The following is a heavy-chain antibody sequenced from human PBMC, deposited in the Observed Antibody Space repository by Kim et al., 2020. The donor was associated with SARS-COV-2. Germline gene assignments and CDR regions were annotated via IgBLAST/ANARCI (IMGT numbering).Heavy chain of an antibody. CDR2: ISYDGRNK. CDR3: AKEPRMRVVVTQQDAFDI. J-gene: IGHJ3*02. V-gene: IGHV3-30*18. Sequence: GGSLRLSCAASGFTFSSHGMHWVRQAPGKGLEWVAVISYDGRNKYYADSVKCRFTISRDNSKNTLYLQMNSLRAEDTALYYCAKEPRMRVVVTQQDAFDIWGQGTTVTVSS. D-gene: IGHD3-22*01. CDR1: GFTFSSHG.